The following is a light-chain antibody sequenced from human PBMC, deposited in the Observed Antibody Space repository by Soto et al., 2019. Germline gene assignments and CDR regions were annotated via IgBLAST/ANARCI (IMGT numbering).Light chain of an antibody. CDR2: DAS. Sequence: DIQMTQSPSSLSASVGDRVTITCQASQDISNYLNWYQQKPGKAPKLLIYDASNLETGVPSRFSGSGSGTDFTFTISSLQPEDIATYECQQYDNLPMYAFGQGTKEDIK. J-gene: IGKJ2*01. CDR1: QDISNY. V-gene: IGKV1-33*01. CDR3: QQYDNLPMYA.